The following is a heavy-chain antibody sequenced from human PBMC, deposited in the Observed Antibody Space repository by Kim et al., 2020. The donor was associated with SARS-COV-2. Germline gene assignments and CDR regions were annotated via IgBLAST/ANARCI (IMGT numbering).Heavy chain of an antibody. D-gene: IGHD3-3*01. Sequence: SETLSLTYTVSGGSISSGDYYWSWIRQPPGKGLEWIGYIYYSGSTYYNPSLKSRVTISVDTSKNQFSLKLSSVTAADTAVYYCATGSFGVVITPFDPWGQGTLVTVSS. CDR3: ATGSFGVVITPFDP. CDR1: GGSISSGDYY. J-gene: IGHJ5*02. V-gene: IGHV4-30-4*01. CDR2: IYYSGST.